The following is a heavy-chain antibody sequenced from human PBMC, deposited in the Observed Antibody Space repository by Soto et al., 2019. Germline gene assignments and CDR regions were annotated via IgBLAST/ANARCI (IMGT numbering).Heavy chain of an antibody. J-gene: IGHJ5*02. D-gene: IGHD2-15*01. CDR3: ARVRYCSGGSCARMNWFDP. Sequence: ASVKVSCKASGYTFTSYVISWVRQAPGQGLEWMGWISAYNGNTNYAQKLQGRVTMTTDTSTSTAYMELRSLRFDDTAVYYCARVRYCSGGSCARMNWFDPWGQGTLVTVSS. CDR2: ISAYNGNT. V-gene: IGHV1-18*01. CDR1: GYTFTSYV.